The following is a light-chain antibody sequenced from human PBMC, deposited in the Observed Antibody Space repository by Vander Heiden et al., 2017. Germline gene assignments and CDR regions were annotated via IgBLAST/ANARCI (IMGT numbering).Light chain of an antibody. V-gene: IGLV1-44*01. CDR3: AAWDNSLNGPV. CDR2: SNN. J-gene: IGLJ3*02. Sequence: HSVLTKPTSPSGTPRLRVTISCSGSSSNSGSNTVNWYQQPPGTAPKLLIYSNNQRPSGVPDRFSGSKSGTSASLAISGLQSEDEADYYCAAWDNSLNGPVFGGGTKLTVL. CDR1: SSNSGSNT.